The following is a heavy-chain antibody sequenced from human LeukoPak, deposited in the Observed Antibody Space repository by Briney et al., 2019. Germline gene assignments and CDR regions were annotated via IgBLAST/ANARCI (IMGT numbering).Heavy chain of an antibody. J-gene: IGHJ4*02. CDR2: IKSKTDGGST. CDR3: TSITYYYDTIYFDY. D-gene: IGHD3-22*01. V-gene: IGHV3-15*01. CDR1: GFTCSNAW. Sequence: GGSLRLSCAASGFTCSNAWMSWFRQAPGKGLEWVGRIKSKTDGGSTDYAAPVKGRFTISRDHSTNTLYLQMNSLKTEDTAAYYCTSITYYYDTIYFDYWGQGTLVTVSS.